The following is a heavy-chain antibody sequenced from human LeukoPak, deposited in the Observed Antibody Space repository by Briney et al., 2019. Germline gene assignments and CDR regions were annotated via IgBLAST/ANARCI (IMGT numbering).Heavy chain of an antibody. V-gene: IGHV3-48*02. CDR2: IRTSGGVV. CDR3: VRDQFYAFDV. J-gene: IGHJ3*01. CDR1: GFTFTSYT. Sequence: GGSLRLSCAASGFTFTSYTMNWVRQAPGKGLEWISYIRTSGGVVSYTDSVRGRFTIPTDSAKNSLYLQMNSLRDDDTAVYYCVRDQFYAFDVWGQGTMVTVSS.